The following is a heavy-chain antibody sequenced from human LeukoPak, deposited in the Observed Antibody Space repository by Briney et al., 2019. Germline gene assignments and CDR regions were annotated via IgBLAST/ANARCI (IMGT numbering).Heavy chain of an antibody. CDR3: AKDRSYLLRVPYMDV. Sequence: GSLRLSCAASGFTSSSYAMSCDRQAPGEGLEWVSAIRGSGGSTYYAGSVKGRFTISRDNSKNTLYLQMNSLRAEDTAVYYCAKDRSYLLRVPYMDVWGKGTTVTVSS. D-gene: IGHD3-9*01. V-gene: IGHV3-23*01. CDR2: IRGSGGST. J-gene: IGHJ6*03. CDR1: GFTSSSYA.